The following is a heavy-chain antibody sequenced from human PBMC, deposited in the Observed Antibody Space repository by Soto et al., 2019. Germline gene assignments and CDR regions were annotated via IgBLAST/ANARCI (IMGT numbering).Heavy chain of an antibody. CDR3: ARELHGGSYGMDV. Sequence: SVKVSCKASGFTFTSAAVQWVRQARGQRLEWIGWIVVGSGNTNYAQKFQERVTISREKAKNSLYLQMNSLSAGDTAVYYCARELHGGSYGMDVWGQGTTVTVSS. V-gene: IGHV1-58*01. J-gene: IGHJ6*02. D-gene: IGHD3-10*01. CDR1: GFTFTSAA. CDR2: IVVGSGNT.